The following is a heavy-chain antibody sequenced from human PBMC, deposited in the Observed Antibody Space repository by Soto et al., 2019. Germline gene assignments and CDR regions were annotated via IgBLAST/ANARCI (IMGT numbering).Heavy chain of an antibody. J-gene: IGHJ4*02. CDR1: GFTFSSYG. D-gene: IGHD1-26*01. V-gene: IGHV3-30*18. CDR2: ISYYGSNT. CDR3: AKEGGLSGSYYISSSYYFDY. Sequence: QVQLVESGGGVVQPGRSLRLSCAASGFTFSSYGMHWVRQAPGKGLEWVAIISYYGSNTYDADSVKGRFTISRDNSKNTLYLQMNSLRAEETSGYSCAKEGGLSGSYYISSSYYFDYWGQGTLVTVSS.